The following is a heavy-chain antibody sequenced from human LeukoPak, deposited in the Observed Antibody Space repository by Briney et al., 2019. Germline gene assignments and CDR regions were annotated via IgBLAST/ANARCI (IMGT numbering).Heavy chain of an antibody. V-gene: IGHV1-69*01. J-gene: IGHJ4*02. D-gene: IGHD3-10*01. CDR1: GGTFSSYA. CDR2: IIPIFGTA. Sequence: EASVKVSCKASGGTFSSYAISWVRRAPGQGLEWMGGIIPIFGTANYAQKFQGRVTITADESTSTAYMELSSLRSEDTAVYYRATTKTMVRGVITFDYWGQGTLVTVSS. CDR3: ATTKTMVRGVITFDY.